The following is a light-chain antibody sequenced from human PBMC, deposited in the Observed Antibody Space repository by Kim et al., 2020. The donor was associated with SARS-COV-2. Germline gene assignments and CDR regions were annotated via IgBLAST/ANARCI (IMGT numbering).Light chain of an antibody. CDR3: QQRGNWPPWT. CDR2: DAS. V-gene: IGKV3-11*01. J-gene: IGKJ1*01. CDR1: QSVNSY. Sequence: EIVLTQSPATLSLSPGERATLSCRASQSVNSYLAWYQQKPGQAPRLLIYDASNRATGIPARFSGWGFGTDFTLTISSLEPEDFAVYYCQQRGNWPPWTFGQGTKVDIK.